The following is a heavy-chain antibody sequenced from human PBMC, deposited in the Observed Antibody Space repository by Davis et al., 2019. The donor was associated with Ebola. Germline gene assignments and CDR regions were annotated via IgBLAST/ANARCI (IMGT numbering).Heavy chain of an antibody. J-gene: IGHJ4*02. CDR2: ISSSSSYI. CDR1: GFTFSSYS. CDR3: ANDNYGSGRAFDY. V-gene: IGHV3-21*01. D-gene: IGHD3-10*01. Sequence: GGSLRLSCAASGFTFSSYSMNWVRQAPGKGLEWVSSISSSSSYIYYADSVKGRFTISRDNAKNSLYLQMNSLRAEDTAVYYCANDNYGSGRAFDYWGQGTLVTVSS.